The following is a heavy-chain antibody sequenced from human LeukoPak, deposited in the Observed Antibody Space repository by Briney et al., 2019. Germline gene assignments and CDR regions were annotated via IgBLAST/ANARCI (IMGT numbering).Heavy chain of an antibody. CDR2: ITGSGDGT. Sequence: APDAPENRLETVSYITGSGDGTYYADSVRGRFTISRDNSENTLYLQLNSLRAEDTAVYFCVKGFVHPTYYFDYWGQGTLVTVSS. D-gene: IGHD3-10*01. V-gene: IGHV3-23*01. J-gene: IGHJ4*02. CDR3: VKGFVHPTYYFDY.